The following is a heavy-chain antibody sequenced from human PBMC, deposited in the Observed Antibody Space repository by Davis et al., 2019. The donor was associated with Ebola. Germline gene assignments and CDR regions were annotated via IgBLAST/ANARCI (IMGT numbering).Heavy chain of an antibody. CDR2: IRYDGSNK. V-gene: IGHV3-30*02. J-gene: IGHJ6*02. CDR1: GFTFSSYG. Sequence: PGGSLRLSCAASGFTFSSYGMHWVRQAPGKGLEWVAFIRYDGSNKYYADSVKGRFTISRDNSKNTLYLQMNSLRAEDTAVYYCAKGLEPNCYYYYYGMDVWGQGTTVTVSS. D-gene: IGHD1-1*01. CDR3: AKGLEPNCYYYYYGMDV.